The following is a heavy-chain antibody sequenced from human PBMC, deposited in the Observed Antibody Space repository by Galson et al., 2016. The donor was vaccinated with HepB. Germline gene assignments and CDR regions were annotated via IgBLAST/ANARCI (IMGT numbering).Heavy chain of an antibody. CDR2: ISKDGSDK. CDR3: SKMDCGRGCPRDY. V-gene: IGHV3-30*18. CDR1: GFTFSDYG. J-gene: IGHJ4*02. Sequence: SLRLSCAASGFTFSDYGMHWVRQAPGRGLEWVSVISKDGSDKQYADSVKGRFTVSRDNSKNTLFLQMNSLRVEDRAVYYCSKMDCGRGCPRDYWGQGTLVTVSS. D-gene: IGHD2-21*02.